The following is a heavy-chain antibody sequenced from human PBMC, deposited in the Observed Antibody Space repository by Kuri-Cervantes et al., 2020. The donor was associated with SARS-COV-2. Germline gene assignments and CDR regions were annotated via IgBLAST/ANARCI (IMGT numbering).Heavy chain of an antibody. V-gene: IGHV3-30*02. CDR2: IRYDGSKE. D-gene: IGHD2-8*01. CDR3: ARGGEDFVQETRNWFEP. J-gene: IGHJ5*02. Sequence: GGSLRLSCAASGFYFNNYGMHWVRQAPGKGLEWVAFIRYDGSKEYYADSVKGRFTISRDNSRSTLYLQMNSLRAEDTAVYYCARGGEDFVQETRNWFEPWGRGTQVTVSS. CDR1: GFYFNNYG.